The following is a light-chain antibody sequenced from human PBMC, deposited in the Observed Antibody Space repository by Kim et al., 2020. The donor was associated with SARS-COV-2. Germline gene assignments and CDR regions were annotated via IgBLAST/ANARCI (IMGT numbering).Light chain of an antibody. V-gene: IGKV1-27*01. CDR2: AAS. J-gene: IGKJ5*01. CDR3: QKYNSAPIT. CDR1: QGISNY. Sequence: DIQMTQSPSSLSASVGDRVTITCRASQGISNYLAWYQQKPGKVPKLLIYAASTLQSVVPSRFSGSGSGTDFTLTISSLQPEDVETYYCQKYNSAPITIGQGKRLEIK.